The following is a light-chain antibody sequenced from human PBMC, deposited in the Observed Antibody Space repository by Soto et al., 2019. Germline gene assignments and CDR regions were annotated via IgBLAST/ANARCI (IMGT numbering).Light chain of an antibody. CDR1: SSDVGSYNY. Sequence: QSALAQPASVSGPPGQSITISCTGTSSDVGSYNYVSWYQQHPGNAPQLMIYEVSNRPSGDSNRFSGSKSGHTASLTLSGLQAEDVGVYYCSPYTSSRPRICVTGTKVT. V-gene: IGLV2-14*01. CDR2: EVS. CDR3: SPYTSSRPRI. J-gene: IGLJ1*01.